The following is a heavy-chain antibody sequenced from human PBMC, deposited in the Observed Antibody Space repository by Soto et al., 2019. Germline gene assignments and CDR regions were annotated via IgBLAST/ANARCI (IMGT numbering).Heavy chain of an antibody. Sequence: SVKVPSKASGGTFSSYAISWVRRAPGQGLEWMGGSIPIFGTANYAQKFQGRVTITADESTSTAYMELSSRRPEDTAVFYCAKNRGRRVYYYYYGMDVWGQGTTVTVSS. CDR2: SIPIFGTA. J-gene: IGHJ6*02. CDR1: GGTFSSYA. V-gene: IGHV1-69*13. CDR3: AKNRGRRVYYYYYGMDV.